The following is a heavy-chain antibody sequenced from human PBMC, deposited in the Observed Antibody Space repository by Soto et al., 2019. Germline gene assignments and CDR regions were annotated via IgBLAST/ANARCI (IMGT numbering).Heavy chain of an antibody. D-gene: IGHD3-22*01. J-gene: IGHJ4*02. Sequence: PWGSLLVSCSTSGFTFSIFAMHWVRQAPGKGLEYVPAISTNGGSTYYADSVKGRFTISIDNSKNTLYLQMSSLRAEDTAVYYCVKDSYYDSSAYSTSLEDYWGQGTLVTVSS. CDR3: VKDSYYDSSAYSTSLEDY. CDR2: ISTNGGST. V-gene: IGHV3-64D*06. CDR1: GFTFSIFA.